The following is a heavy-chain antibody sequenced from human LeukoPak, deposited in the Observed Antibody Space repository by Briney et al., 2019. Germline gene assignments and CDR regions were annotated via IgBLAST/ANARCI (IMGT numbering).Heavy chain of an antibody. CDR3: ARGRTGSSNDDY. CDR1: GYTFTSYD. CDR2: MNPNSGNT. V-gene: IGHV1-8*01. Sequence: ASVKVSCKASGYTFTSYDINWVRQATGQGLEWMGWMNPNSGNTGYAQKFQGRVTMTRNTSISTAYMELGSLRSEDTAVYYCARGRTGSSNDDYWGQGTLVTVSS. J-gene: IGHJ4*02. D-gene: IGHD6-13*01.